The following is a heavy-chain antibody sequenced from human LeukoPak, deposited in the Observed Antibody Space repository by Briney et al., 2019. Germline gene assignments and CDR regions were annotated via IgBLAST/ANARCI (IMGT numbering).Heavy chain of an antibody. J-gene: IGHJ3*02. D-gene: IGHD5-24*01. CDR3: ARDGGLQWDAFDI. V-gene: IGHV3-30*02. CDR2: IQYDGVNK. CDR1: GFTFTNYD. Sequence: GGSLRLSCAASGFTFTNYDMHWVRQTPGKGLEWVAFIQYDGVNKYYADSVKGRFTISRDNSNNTLYLQINSMRAEDTAVYYCARDGGLQWDAFDIWGQGTMVTVSS.